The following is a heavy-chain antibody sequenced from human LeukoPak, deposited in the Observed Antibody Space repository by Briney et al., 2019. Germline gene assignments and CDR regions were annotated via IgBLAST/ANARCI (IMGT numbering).Heavy chain of an antibody. J-gene: IGHJ4*02. CDR1: GFTFSNSA. D-gene: IGHD4-23*01. CDR2: IKSKTDGGTT. V-gene: IGHV3-15*01. CDR3: TTDDMRWSNFDY. Sequence: GGSLRLSCAASGFTFSNSAMSWVRQAPGKGLEWVGRIKSKTDGGTTDYAAPVKGRFTISRDDSKNTLYLQMNSLKTEDTAVYYCTTDDMRWSNFDYWGQGTLVTVSS.